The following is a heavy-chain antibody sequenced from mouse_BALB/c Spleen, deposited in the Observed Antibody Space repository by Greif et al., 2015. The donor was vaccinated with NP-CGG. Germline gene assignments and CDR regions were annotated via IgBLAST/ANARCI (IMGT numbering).Heavy chain of an antibody. CDR2: INPSSGYT. Sequence: VQLQQSGAELARPGASVKMSCKASGYTFTSYTMHWVKQRPGQGLEWIGYINPSSGYTNYNQKFKDKATLTAGKSSSTAYCHVSSLTSEDCAVYYCEGWAYGSGYGVSFGGEGTLVAVSA. J-gene: IGHJ3*01. CDR1: GYTFTSYT. V-gene: IGHV1-4*01. CDR3: EGWAYGSGYGVSF. D-gene: IGHD1-1*01.